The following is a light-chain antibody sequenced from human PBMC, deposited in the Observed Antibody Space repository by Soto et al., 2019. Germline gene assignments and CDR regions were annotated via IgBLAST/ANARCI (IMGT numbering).Light chain of an antibody. Sequence: IALSQSPGTLSLSPGERATLSCRASQNLYNNYLAWYQQKPGQAPRVLIYGASTRAAGMPDRFSGRGSRTYFPSSSSMQAADYAAEYCHQQYGNSRTFGGGTKVDIK. V-gene: IGKV3-20*01. CDR3: QQYGNSRT. J-gene: IGKJ4*01. CDR2: GAS. CDR1: QNLYNNY.